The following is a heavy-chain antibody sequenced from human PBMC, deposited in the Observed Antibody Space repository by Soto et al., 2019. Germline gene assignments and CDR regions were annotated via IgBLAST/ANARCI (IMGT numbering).Heavy chain of an antibody. CDR3: ARVTMVRGVIKDYYYYMDV. CDR1: GFTFSSYS. D-gene: IGHD3-10*01. Sequence: GGSLRLSCAASGFTFSSYSMNWVRQAPGKGLEWVSSISSSSSYIYYADSVKGRFTISRDNAKNSLYLQMNSLRAEDTAVYYCARVTMVRGVIKDYYYYMDVWGKGTTVTVSS. J-gene: IGHJ6*03. CDR2: ISSSSSYI. V-gene: IGHV3-21*01.